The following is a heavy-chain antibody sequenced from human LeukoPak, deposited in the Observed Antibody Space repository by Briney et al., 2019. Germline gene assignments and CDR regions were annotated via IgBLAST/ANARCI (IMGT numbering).Heavy chain of an antibody. D-gene: IGHD3-3*01. Sequence: PGGSLRLSCAASGFTFSSYGMHWVRQAPGKGLEWVAVISDDGSNKYYADSVKGRFTISRDNSKNTLYLQMNSLRAEDTAVYYCAKIGIAESDFFYFDYWRQGTLVAVSS. J-gene: IGHJ4*02. CDR2: ISDDGSNK. V-gene: IGHV3-30*18. CDR1: GFTFSSYG. CDR3: AKIGIAESDFFYFDY.